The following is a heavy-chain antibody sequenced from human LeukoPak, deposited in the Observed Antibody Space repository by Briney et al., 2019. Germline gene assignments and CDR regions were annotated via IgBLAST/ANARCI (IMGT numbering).Heavy chain of an antibody. D-gene: IGHD4-17*01. CDR3: AREYGKPYYYYGMDV. CDR2: IYPGDSDT. CDR1: GYSFTSYW. Sequence: GESLKISCKGSGYSFTSYWIGWVRQMPGKGLEWMGIIYPGDSDTRYSPSFQGQVTISADKSISTAYLQWSSLKASDTAMYYCAREYGKPYYYYGMDVWGQGTTVTVSS. J-gene: IGHJ6*02. V-gene: IGHV5-51*01.